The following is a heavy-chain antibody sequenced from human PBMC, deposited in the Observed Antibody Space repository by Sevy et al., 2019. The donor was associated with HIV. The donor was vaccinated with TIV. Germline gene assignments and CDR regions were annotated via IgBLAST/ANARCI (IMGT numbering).Heavy chain of an antibody. D-gene: IGHD5-18*01. J-gene: IGHJ4*02. CDR2: ITSDGSST. V-gene: IGHV3-74*03. CDR1: GFSFSIYW. Sequence: GGSLRLSCAASGFSFSIYWMHWVRQVPGKGLVWVSRITSDGSSTTYADSVKGRFTFSRDNAKNTLFLQMNSLRVEDTAVYYCVREGVGGYSYGFDYWGQGTLVTVSS. CDR3: VREGVGGYSYGFDY.